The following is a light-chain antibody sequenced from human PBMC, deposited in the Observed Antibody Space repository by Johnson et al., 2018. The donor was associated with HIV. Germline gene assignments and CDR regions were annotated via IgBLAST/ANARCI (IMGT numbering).Light chain of an antibody. CDR3: GAWDSSLSASYV. CDR1: SSNIGNNF. V-gene: IGLV1-51*01. Sequence: QSVLTQPPSVSAAPGQRVTRSYSGSSSNIGNNFVSWFRQLPLRAPKVLIYDNNKRPSGIPDRFSGSKSATSATLAITGLQTGDEADYYCGAWDSSLSASYVFGTGTKVTVL. J-gene: IGLJ1*01. CDR2: DNN.